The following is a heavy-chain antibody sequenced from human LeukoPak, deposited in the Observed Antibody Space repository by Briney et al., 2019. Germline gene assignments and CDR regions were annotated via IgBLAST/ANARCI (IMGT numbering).Heavy chain of an antibody. Sequence: PGGSLRLSCAASGFTFSSYSMNWVRQAPGKGLEWVSYISSSSSTIYYADSVKGRFTISRDNAKNSLYLQMNSLRAEDTAVYYCARAGPLYYYYYMDVWGKGTTVTVSS. CDR3: ARAGPLYYYYYMDV. V-gene: IGHV3-48*04. CDR1: GFTFSSYS. CDR2: ISSSSSTI. D-gene: IGHD1-14*01. J-gene: IGHJ6*03.